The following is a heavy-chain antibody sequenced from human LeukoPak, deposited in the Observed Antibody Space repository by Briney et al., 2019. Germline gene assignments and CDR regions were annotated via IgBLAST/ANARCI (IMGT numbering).Heavy chain of an antibody. V-gene: IGHV3-72*01. CDR2: SRDRANGYTP. D-gene: IGHD1-26*01. CDR1: GFTFSGHY. CDR3: TRGGTSSVAYYYHMDV. Sequence: GGSLRLSCTASGFTFSGHYMDWVRQAPGKGLEWVGRSRDRANGYTPEYAASVRGRFTISRDDSETSMYLQMNSLKTEDSAVYYWTRGGTSSVAYYYHMDVWGQGTTVTVSS. J-gene: IGHJ6*02.